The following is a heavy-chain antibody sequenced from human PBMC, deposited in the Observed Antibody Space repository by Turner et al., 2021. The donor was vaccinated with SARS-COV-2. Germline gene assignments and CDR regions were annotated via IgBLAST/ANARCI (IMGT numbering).Heavy chain of an antibody. CDR2: IIHSRNT. Sequence: QVQLQLWGAGLLKPSETLSFTCPVYGGSFSGYYWNWLRQPPGKGLEWIGEIIHSRNTNYNPSLKSRDTISLDTSKSQFSLKLSSVTAADTAVYYCARGHPYIAVAVSGFDPWGQGTLVTVSS. D-gene: IGHD6-19*01. CDR3: ARGHPYIAVAVSGFDP. J-gene: IGHJ5*01. V-gene: IGHV4-34*01. CDR1: GGSFSGYY.